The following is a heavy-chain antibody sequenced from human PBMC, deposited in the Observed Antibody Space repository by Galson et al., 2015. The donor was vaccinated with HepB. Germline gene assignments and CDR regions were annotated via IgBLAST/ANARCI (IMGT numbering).Heavy chain of an antibody. CDR3: AKDLRDGAFEM. CDR1: GFIFNRYA. V-gene: IGHV3-23*01. J-gene: IGHJ3*02. D-gene: IGHD5-24*01. Sequence: SLRLSCAASGFIFNRYALSWVRQAPGKGLEWVSTISHTSSNTYYADSGKGRFTISKDDSRNTVYLQMKSLRVEDTAVYYCAKDLRDGAFEMWGQGTVVTVSS. CDR2: ISHTSSNT.